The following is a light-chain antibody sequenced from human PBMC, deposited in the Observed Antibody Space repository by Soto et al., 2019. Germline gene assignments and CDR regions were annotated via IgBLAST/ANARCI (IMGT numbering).Light chain of an antibody. Sequence: EIVLTQSPDSLSFSAAQGATLSCGATQSVSSYLAWYQQKPGQAPRLLIYDASNRATGIPARFSGSGSGTDFTLTISSLEPEDFAVYYCQQRSNWRITFGQGTRLETK. CDR2: DAS. CDR1: QSVSSY. V-gene: IGKV3-11*01. CDR3: QQRSNWRIT. J-gene: IGKJ5*01.